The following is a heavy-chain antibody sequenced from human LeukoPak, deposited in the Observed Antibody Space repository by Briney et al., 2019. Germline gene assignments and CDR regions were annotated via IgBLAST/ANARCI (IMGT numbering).Heavy chain of an antibody. V-gene: IGHV4-4*07. D-gene: IGHD1-1*01. Sequence: SETLSLTCTVSGGSISSYYWSWIRQPAGQGLEWIGRIYTSGSTNYNPSLKRRVTMSVDTSKNQFSLKLSSVTAADTAVYYCARDLPWNDGDAFDIWGQGTMVTVSS. CDR1: GGSISSYY. CDR2: IYTSGST. J-gene: IGHJ3*02. CDR3: ARDLPWNDGDAFDI.